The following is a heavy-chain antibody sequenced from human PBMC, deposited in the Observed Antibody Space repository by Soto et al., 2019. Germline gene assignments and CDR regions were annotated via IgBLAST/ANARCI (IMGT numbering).Heavy chain of an antibody. J-gene: IGHJ3*02. CDR3: AXXXXXXXXXXXLSFDI. CDR1: GGTFSSYA. V-gene: IGHV1-69*12. Sequence: QVQLVQSGAEVKKPGSSVKVSCKASGGTFSSYAISWVRQAPGQGLEWMGGIIPIFGTANYAQKFQGRVTITADESTSTAYMELSSLRSEDTAVXYXAXXXXXXXXXXXLSFDIWGQGTMVTVSS. CDR2: IIPIFGTA.